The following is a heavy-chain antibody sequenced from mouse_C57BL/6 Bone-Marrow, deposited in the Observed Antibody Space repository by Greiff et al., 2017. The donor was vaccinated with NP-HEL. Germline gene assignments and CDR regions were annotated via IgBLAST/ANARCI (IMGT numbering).Heavy chain of an antibody. J-gene: IGHJ2*01. CDR3: ARGGWDYFDY. V-gene: IGHV1-19*01. CDR2: INPYNGGT. Sequence: EVKLMESGPVLVKPGASVKMSCKASGYTFTDYYMNWVKQSHGKSLEWIGVINPYNGGTSYNQKFKGKATLTVDKSSSTAYMELNSLTSEDSAVYYCARGGWDYFDYWGQGTTLTVSS. D-gene: IGHD3-3*01. CDR1: GYTFTDYY.